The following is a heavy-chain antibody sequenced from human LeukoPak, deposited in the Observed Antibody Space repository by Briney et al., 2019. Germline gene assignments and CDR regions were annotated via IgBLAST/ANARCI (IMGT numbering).Heavy chain of an antibody. CDR3: AKEGPATVTSRRARYYGLDV. CDR2: ISYDGTNE. J-gene: IGHJ6*02. CDR1: GFTFSSYG. Sequence: PGRSLRLSCAASGFTFSSYGMHWVRQAPGKGLRWVAVISYDGTNEYYADSVKGRFTISRDNSQNTLYLQMNSLRAEDTAVYFCAKEGPATVTSRRARYYGLDVWGRGTTVAVSS. V-gene: IGHV3-30*18. D-gene: IGHD4-17*01.